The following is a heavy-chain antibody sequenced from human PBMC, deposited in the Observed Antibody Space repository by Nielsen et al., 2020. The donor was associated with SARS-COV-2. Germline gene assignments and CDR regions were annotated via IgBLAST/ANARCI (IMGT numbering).Heavy chain of an antibody. V-gene: IGHV5-10-1*01. CDR3: ALDGSGEGLDV. D-gene: IGHD5-24*01. Sequence: KVSCKGFGFSFSYHWINWVRQMPGKSLAWMGRIDPSDSYTSYSPSFEGHVTISADKSVSTAYLHWSSLKASDSATYYCALDGSGEGLDVWGQGTTVTVSS. CDR1: GFSFSYHW. CDR2: IDPSDSYT. J-gene: IGHJ6*02.